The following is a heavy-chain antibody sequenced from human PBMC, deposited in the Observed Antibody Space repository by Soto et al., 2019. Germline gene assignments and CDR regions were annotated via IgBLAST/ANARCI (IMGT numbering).Heavy chain of an antibody. CDR1: GGTFSSYA. D-gene: IGHD6-19*01. V-gene: IGHV1-69*13. CDR3: ARALRSDSSGWYGRYYYGMDV. CDR2: IIPIFGTA. J-gene: IGHJ6*02. Sequence: SVKVSCKASGGTFSSYAIRWVRQAPGQELEWMGGIIPIFGTANYAQKFQGRVTITADESTSTAYMELSSLRSEDTAVYYCARALRSDSSGWYGRYYYGMDVWGQGTTVTVSS.